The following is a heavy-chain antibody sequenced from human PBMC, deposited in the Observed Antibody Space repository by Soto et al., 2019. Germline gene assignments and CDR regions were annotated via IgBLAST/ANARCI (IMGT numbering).Heavy chain of an antibody. CDR1: GFTFSTYW. Sequence: EVQLVESGGGLVQPGGSLRLSCAASGFTFSTYWMHWVRQVPGKGLVWVSRIDSDGSTTNYADSVKGRFTISRDNAKSTLYLQMNSLRVEDTAVYYCAKRELGYWFDPWGQGTLVTVSS. J-gene: IGHJ5*02. V-gene: IGHV3-74*01. CDR3: AKRELGYWFDP. D-gene: IGHD7-27*01. CDR2: IDSDGSTT.